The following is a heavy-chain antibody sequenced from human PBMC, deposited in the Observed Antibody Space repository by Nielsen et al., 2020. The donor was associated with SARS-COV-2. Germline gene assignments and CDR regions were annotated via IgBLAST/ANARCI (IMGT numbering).Heavy chain of an antibody. J-gene: IGHJ6*02. CDR2: ISSSSSYI. D-gene: IGHD1-26*01. V-gene: IGHV3-21*04. CDR3: ARGGYYYYGMDV. Sequence: GGSLRLSCAASGFTFSSYSMNWVRQAPGKGLEWVSSISSSSSYIYYADSVKGRFTISRDNAKNSLYLQMNSLRTEDTALYYCARGGYYYYGMDVWGQGTTVTVSS. CDR1: GFTFSSYS.